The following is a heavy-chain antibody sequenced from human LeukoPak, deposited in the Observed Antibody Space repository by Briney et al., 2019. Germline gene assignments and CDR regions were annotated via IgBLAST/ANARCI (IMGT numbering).Heavy chain of an antibody. CDR1: GFIFGSHW. CDR2: INSDGSST. D-gene: IGHD3-22*01. Sequence: GGSLRLSCAASGFIFGSHWMHWVRQAREKGLVWVSRINSDGSSTTYADSVKGRFTISRDNAKNTLYLQMNSLRGEDTAVYYCASGDSSGYYYFDYWGQGTLVTVSS. J-gene: IGHJ4*02. CDR3: ASGDSSGYYYFDY. V-gene: IGHV3-74*01.